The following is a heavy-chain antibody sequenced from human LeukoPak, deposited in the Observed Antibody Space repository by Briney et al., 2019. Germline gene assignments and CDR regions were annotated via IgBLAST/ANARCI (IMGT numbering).Heavy chain of an antibody. Sequence: ASVKVSCKASGYTFTSYDINWVRQATGQGLEWMGWMNPNSGNTGYAQTFQGRVTMTRNTSISTAYMELSSLRSEDTAVYYCARGRYSSSGRWFDPWGQGTLVTVSS. CDR3: ARGRYSSSGRWFDP. V-gene: IGHV1-8*01. CDR1: GYTFTSYD. CDR2: MNPNSGNT. D-gene: IGHD6-13*01. J-gene: IGHJ5*02.